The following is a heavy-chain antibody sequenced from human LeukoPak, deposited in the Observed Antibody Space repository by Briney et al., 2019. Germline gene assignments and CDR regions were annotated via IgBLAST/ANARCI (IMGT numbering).Heavy chain of an antibody. J-gene: IGHJ5*02. CDR3: ARHVYGSGSSNWFDP. Sequence: SETLSLTFTVSGGSISSYYWSWIRQPPGKGLEWIGYIYYSGSTNYNPSLKSRVTISVDTSKNQFSLKLSSVTAADTAVYYCARHVYGSGSSNWFDPWGQGTLVTVSS. CDR2: IYYSGST. CDR1: GGSISSYY. V-gene: IGHV4-59*08. D-gene: IGHD3-10*01.